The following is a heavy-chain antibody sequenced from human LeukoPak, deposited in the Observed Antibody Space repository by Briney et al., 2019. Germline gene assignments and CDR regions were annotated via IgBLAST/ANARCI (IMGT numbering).Heavy chain of an antibody. CDR3: ARERTVTIFGVDNDAFDI. CDR1: GDSISTYY. Sequence: SETLSLTCTVSGDSISTYYWSWLRQPPGEGLEWLGYIHSSANTNYNPSLKSRVTISVDTSKNQFSLKLSSVTAADTAVYYCARERTVTIFGVDNDAFDIWGQGTMVTVSS. V-gene: IGHV4-59*01. CDR2: IHSSANT. J-gene: IGHJ3*02. D-gene: IGHD3-3*01.